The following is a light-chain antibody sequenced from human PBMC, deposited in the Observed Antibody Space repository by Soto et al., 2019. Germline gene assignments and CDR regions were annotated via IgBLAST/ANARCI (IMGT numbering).Light chain of an antibody. CDR3: QQYSKWPT. CDR1: QSVSSN. Sequence: EIVMTQSPATLSVSPGERATLSCRASQSVSSNLAWYQQKPGQAPRLLISGTSTRATGIPARFSGSGSGTEFTLTISSLQSEDFAAYYCQQYSKWPTFGQGIRLEIK. J-gene: IGKJ5*01. V-gene: IGKV3-15*01. CDR2: GTS.